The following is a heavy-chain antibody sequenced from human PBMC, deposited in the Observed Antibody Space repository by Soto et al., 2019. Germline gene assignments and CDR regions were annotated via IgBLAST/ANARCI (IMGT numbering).Heavy chain of an antibody. J-gene: IGHJ4*02. V-gene: IGHV3-7*01. CDR2: IKQDGSEK. D-gene: IGHD3-10*01. CDR3: ARDLTPLTMVREMLTSGFDY. CDR1: GFTFSSYW. Sequence: GGSLRLSCAASGFTFSSYWMSWVRQAPGKGLEWVANIKQDGSEKYYVDSVKGRFTISRDNAKNSLYLQMNSLRAEDTAVYYCARDLTPLTMVREMLTSGFDYWGQGTLVTVSS.